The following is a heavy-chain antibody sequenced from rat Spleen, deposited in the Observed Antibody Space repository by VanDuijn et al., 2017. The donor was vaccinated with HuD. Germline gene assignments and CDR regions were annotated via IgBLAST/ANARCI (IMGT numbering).Heavy chain of an antibody. CDR1: GFTFNNYW. V-gene: IGHV5-31*01. D-gene: IGHD1-12*02. CDR3: ARHPYYYDGTYYYSTGVMDA. J-gene: IGHJ4*01. Sequence: EVQLVESGGGLVQPGRSLKLSCVASGFTFNNYWMTWIRQAPGKGLEWVASITNTGGSTYYPDSVKGRFTISRDNAKSTLYLQMDSLRFEDTAIYYRARHPYYYDGTYYYSTGVMDAWGQGASVTVSS. CDR2: ITNTGGST.